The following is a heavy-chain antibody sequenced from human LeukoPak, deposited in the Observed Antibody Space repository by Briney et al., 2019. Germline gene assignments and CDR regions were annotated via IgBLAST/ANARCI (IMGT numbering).Heavy chain of an antibody. CDR2: IYSSGST. CDR3: AIRRDGSGSYDY. CDR1: GGSITSAGYS. Sequence: SQTLSLTCTVSGGSITSAGYSWGWIRPPAGKGLEWIGRIYSSGSTNSNPSLKSRVAILVDKSKNQFSLKLTSVTAADTAVYYCAIRRDGSGSYDYWGQGTLVTVSS. V-gene: IGHV4-61*02. J-gene: IGHJ4*02. D-gene: IGHD3-10*01.